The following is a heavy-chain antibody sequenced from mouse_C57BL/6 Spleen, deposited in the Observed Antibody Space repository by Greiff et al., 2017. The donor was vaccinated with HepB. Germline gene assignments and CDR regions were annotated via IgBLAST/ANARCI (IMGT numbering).Heavy chain of an antibody. CDR1: GYTFTSYW. Sequence: VQLQQSGAELVRPGSSVKLSCKASGYTFTSYWMHWVKQRPIQGLEWIGNIDPSDSETHYNQKFKDKATLTVDKSSSTAYMQLSSLTSEDSAVYYCARSIYYYGSSYGDYAMDYWGQGTSVTVSS. J-gene: IGHJ4*01. V-gene: IGHV1-52*01. CDR3: ARSIYYYGSSYGDYAMDY. D-gene: IGHD1-1*01. CDR2: IDPSDSET.